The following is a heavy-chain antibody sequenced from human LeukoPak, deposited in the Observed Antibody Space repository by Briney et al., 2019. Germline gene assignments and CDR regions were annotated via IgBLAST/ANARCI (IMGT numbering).Heavy chain of an antibody. CDR1: GFTFSSYA. J-gene: IGHJ4*02. CDR3: ARDPLDSSSYYFDY. D-gene: IGHD6-6*01. V-gene: IGHV3-30-3*01. Sequence: PGGSLRLPCAASGFTFSSYAMHWVRQAPGKGLEWVAVISYDGSNKYYADFVKGRFTISRDNSKNTLYLQMNSLRAEDTAVYYCARDPLDSSSYYFDYWGQGTLVTVSS. CDR2: ISYDGSNK.